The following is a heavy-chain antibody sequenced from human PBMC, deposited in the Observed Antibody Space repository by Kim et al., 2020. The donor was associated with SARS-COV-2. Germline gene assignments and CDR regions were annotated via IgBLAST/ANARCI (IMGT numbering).Heavy chain of an antibody. V-gene: IGHV4-34*01. CDR1: GGSFSGYY. D-gene: IGHD6-13*01. Sequence: SETLSLTCAVYGGSFSGYYWSWIRQPPGKGLEWIGEINHSGSTNYNPSLKSRVTISVDTSKNQFSLKLSSVTAADTAVSYCARLAAAGVDYWGQGTLVTV. J-gene: IGHJ4*02. CDR2: INHSGST. CDR3: ARLAAAGVDY.